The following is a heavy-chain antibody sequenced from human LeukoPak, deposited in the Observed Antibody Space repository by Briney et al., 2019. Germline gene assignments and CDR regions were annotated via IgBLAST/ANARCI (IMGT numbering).Heavy chain of an antibody. CDR1: GFTFSNAW. Sequence: GGSLRLSCAASGFTFSNAWMSWVRQAPGKGLEWVGRIKSKTDGGTTDYAAPVKGRFTISRDDSKNTLYLQMNSLKTEDTAVYYCTTTEREMTTVTSYYFDYWGQGTLITVSS. D-gene: IGHD4-17*01. V-gene: IGHV3-15*01. J-gene: IGHJ4*02. CDR3: TTTEREMTTVTSYYFDY. CDR2: IKSKTDGGTT.